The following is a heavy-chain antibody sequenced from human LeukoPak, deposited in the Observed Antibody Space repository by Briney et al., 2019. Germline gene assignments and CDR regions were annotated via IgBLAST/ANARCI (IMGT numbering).Heavy chain of an antibody. Sequence: ASETLSLTCTVSGGIISGYYWSWIRQPPGQGLEWIGNVHYSGTTNYSPSLKSRVTISVDSSKKQFSLKLTSVTAADTAVYYCARGGRSGSYTYYFDYWGLGSLVTVSS. J-gene: IGHJ4*02. CDR3: ARGGRSGSYTYYFDY. D-gene: IGHD1-26*01. CDR2: VHYSGTT. V-gene: IGHV4-59*01. CDR1: GGIISGYY.